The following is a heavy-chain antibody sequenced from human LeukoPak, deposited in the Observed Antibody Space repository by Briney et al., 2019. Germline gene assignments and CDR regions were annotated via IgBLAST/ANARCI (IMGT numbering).Heavy chain of an antibody. V-gene: IGHV1-69*04. J-gene: IGHJ4*02. CDR3: ARGVAAAPTGGDY. CDR1: GGTFSSYA. D-gene: IGHD6-13*01. Sequence: ASVKVSCKASGGTFSSYAISWVRQAPGQGLEWMGRIIPILGIANYARKFQGRVTITADKSTSTAYMELSSLRSEDTAVYYCARGVAAAPTGGDYWGQGTLVTVSS. CDR2: IIPILGIA.